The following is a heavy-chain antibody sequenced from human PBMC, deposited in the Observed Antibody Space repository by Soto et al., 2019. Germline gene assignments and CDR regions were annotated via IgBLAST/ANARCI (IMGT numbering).Heavy chain of an antibody. V-gene: IGHV4-59*08. J-gene: IGHJ3*02. D-gene: IGHD3-10*01. CDR3: ARRYGVAFDI. Sequence: SETLSLTCTVYCGSFSGDYWSWIRKPPGKGLEWIGYIYHSGSTNYNPSLKSRITISVETSKNQFSLKLSSVTAADTAVYYCARRYGVAFDIWGQGTMVS. CDR2: IYHSGST. CDR1: CGSFSGDY.